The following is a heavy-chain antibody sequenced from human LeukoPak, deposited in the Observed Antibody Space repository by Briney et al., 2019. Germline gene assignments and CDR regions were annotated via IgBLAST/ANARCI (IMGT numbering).Heavy chain of an antibody. V-gene: IGHV4-39*01. CDR1: GGSFSGYY. CDR2: IYYSGST. Sequence: PSETLSLTCAVYGGSFSGYYWGWIRQPPGKGLEWIGSIYYSGSTYYNPSLKSRVTISVDTSKNQFSLKLSSVTAADTAVYYCARHYGSGSYYRTFWFDPWGQGTLVTVSS. CDR3: ARHYGSGSYYRTFWFDP. D-gene: IGHD3-10*01. J-gene: IGHJ5*02.